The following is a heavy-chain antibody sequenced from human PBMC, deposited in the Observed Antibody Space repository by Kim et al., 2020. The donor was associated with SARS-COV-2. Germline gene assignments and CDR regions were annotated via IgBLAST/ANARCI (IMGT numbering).Heavy chain of an antibody. V-gene: IGHV3-15*01. CDR3: TTEVYYDSSGYYYDDAFDI. J-gene: IGHJ3*02. D-gene: IGHD3-22*01. Sequence: GRFTISRDDSKNTLYLQMNSLKTEDTAVYYCTTEVYYDSSGYYYDDAFDIWGQGTMVTVSS.